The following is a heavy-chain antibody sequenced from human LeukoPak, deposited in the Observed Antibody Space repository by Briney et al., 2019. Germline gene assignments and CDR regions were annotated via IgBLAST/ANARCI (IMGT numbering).Heavy chain of an antibody. V-gene: IGHV3-23*01. Sequence: GGSLRLSCAASGFTFSTFAMTWVRQAPGKGLEWGTAISGGGSSTYYADSVKGRFTISRDNSKNTLYLQMNSLRADDTAVYHCAKARYCSGGSCYDYFDYWGQGTLVTVSS. CDR1: GFTFSTFA. CDR2: ISGGGSST. D-gene: IGHD2-15*01. CDR3: AKARYCSGGSCYDYFDY. J-gene: IGHJ4*02.